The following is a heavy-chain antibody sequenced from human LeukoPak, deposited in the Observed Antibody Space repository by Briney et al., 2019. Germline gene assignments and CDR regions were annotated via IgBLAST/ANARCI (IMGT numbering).Heavy chain of an antibody. D-gene: IGHD3-9*01. CDR1: GFTSSSYT. CDR2: ISSSSSYI. Sequence: KPGGSLRLSSAASGFTSSSYTMNWVRQAPGKGLEWVSSISSSSSYIYYADSVKGRFTISRDNAKNSLYLQVNSLRADDSAVYYCARDTYDMLSGYYKWAFDIWGQGTMVTVSS. CDR3: ARDTYDMLSGYYKWAFDI. J-gene: IGHJ3*02. V-gene: IGHV3-21*06.